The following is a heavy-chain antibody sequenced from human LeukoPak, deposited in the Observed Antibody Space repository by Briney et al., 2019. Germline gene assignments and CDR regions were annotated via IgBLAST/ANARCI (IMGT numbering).Heavy chain of an antibody. V-gene: IGHV4-39*07. Sequence: SETLSLTCTVSSGSISSYDWSWIRQPPGKGLEWIGSIYYSGSTYYNPSLKSRVTISLDTSNNQFSLKLTSVTAADTALYYCATFLRSIAALDYWGQGTLVTVSS. J-gene: IGHJ4*02. CDR1: SGSISSYD. D-gene: IGHD6-6*01. CDR2: IYYSGST. CDR3: ATFLRSIAALDY.